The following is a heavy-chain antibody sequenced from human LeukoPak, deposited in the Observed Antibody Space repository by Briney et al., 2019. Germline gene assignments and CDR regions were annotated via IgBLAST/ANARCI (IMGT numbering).Heavy chain of an antibody. CDR2: IWYDGSYT. V-gene: IGHV3-33*01. D-gene: IGHD3-3*01. CDR1: GFTLNSYG. CDR3: AREGAERLFVSNWFDP. J-gene: IGHJ5*02. Sequence: GGSLRLSCAASGFTLNSYGMHWVRQAPGKGLEWVAVIWYDGSYTYYADSVKGRFIITRDNSKNTLYLQMDTLRAEDTAVYYCAREGAERLFVSNWFDPWGQGTLVAVSS.